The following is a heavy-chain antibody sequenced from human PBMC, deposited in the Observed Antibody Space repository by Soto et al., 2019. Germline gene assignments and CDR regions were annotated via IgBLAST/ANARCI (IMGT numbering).Heavy chain of an antibody. V-gene: IGHV3-23*01. CDR1: GFTFSSYA. D-gene: IGHD3-3*01. Sequence: PGGSLRLSCAASGFTFSSYAMSWVRQAPGKGLEWVSAISGSGGSTYYADSVKGRFTISRDNSKNTLYLQMNSLRAEDTAVYYCAKDTRRFLEGSYREEYYFDYWGQGTLVTVSS. CDR3: AKDTRRFLEGSYREEYYFDY. CDR2: ISGSGGST. J-gene: IGHJ4*02.